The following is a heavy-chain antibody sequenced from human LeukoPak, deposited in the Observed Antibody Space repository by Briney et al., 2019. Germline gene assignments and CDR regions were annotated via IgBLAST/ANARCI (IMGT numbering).Heavy chain of an antibody. CDR3: AKDRYSYGKFDY. Sequence: PGGSLRLSCAASGFTFSSYAMSWVRQAPGKGLEWVSAISGSGGSTYYADSVKGRLTISRDNSKNTLYLQMNSLRAEDTAVYYCAKDRYSYGKFDYWGQGTLVTVSS. D-gene: IGHD5-18*01. V-gene: IGHV3-23*01. CDR1: GFTFSSYA. J-gene: IGHJ4*02. CDR2: ISGSGGST.